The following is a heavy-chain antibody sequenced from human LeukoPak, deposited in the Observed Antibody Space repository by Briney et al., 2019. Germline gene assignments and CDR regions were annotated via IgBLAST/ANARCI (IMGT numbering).Heavy chain of an antibody. D-gene: IGHD5-18*01. CDR3: ARSGTAMVVTFDY. Sequence: GSLRLSCAASGFTFSSYTMNWVRRAPGKGLEWIGYIYTSGSTNYNPSLKSRVTISVDTSKNQFSLKLSSVTAADTAVYYCARSGTAMVVTFDYWGQGTLVTVSS. J-gene: IGHJ4*02. V-gene: IGHV4-4*09. CDR1: GFTFSSYT. CDR2: IYTSGST.